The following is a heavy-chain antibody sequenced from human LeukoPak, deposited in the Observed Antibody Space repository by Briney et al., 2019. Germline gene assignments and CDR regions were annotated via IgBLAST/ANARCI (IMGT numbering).Heavy chain of an antibody. D-gene: IGHD6-13*01. Sequence: PSETLSLTCTVSGGPISTYYWNWIRQPPGKGLEWIGYISNSGITTYNPSLKSRVTISVDSSKSQFSLKLNSVTAADTAVYYCARSGGYSSSWSLWGQGTLVTVSS. J-gene: IGHJ4*02. CDR3: ARSGGYSSSWSL. CDR2: ISNSGIT. V-gene: IGHV4-59*01. CDR1: GGPISTYY.